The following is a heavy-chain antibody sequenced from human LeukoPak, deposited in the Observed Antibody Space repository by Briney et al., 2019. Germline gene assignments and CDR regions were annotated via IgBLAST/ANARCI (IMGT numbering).Heavy chain of an antibody. CDR2: INHSGST. V-gene: IGHV4-34*01. J-gene: IGHJ4*02. D-gene: IGHD5-18*01. CDR3: ARGLGGCSDGG. CDR1: GGSFSGYY. Sequence: SETLSLTCAVYGGSFSGYYWSWIRQPPGKGLEWIGEINHSGSTNYNPSLKSRVTISVDTSKNQFSLKLSSVTAADTAVYYCARGLGGCSDGGWGQGTLVTVSS.